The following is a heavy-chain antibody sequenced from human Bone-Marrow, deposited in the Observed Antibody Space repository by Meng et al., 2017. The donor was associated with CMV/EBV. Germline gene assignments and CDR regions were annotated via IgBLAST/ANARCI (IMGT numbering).Heavy chain of an antibody. CDR1: GFTFDDYA. CDR3: AKGHIGCGFVYYFDY. V-gene: IGHV3-9*03. D-gene: IGHD3-3*02. CDR2: IRWNSGSI. J-gene: IGHJ4*02. Sequence: SLKISCAASGFTFDDYAMHWVRQAPGKGLEWVSGIRWNSGSIGYADSVKGRFTISRDNAENSLYLQMNSLRAEDMAVYYCAKGHIGCGFVYYFDYWGQGTLVTVSS.